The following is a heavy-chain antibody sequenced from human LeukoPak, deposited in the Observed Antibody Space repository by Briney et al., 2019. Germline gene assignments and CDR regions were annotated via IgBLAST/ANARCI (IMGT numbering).Heavy chain of an antibody. D-gene: IGHD2-21*02. V-gene: IGHV1-2*02. CDR3: ARVGAYCGGDCYRGHWFDP. CDR2: INPNSGGT. Sequence: ASVKVSCKASGYTFTGYYMHWVRQAPEQGLEWMGWINPNSGGTNYAQKFQGRVTMTRDTSISTAYMELSRLRSDDTAVYYCARVGAYCGGDCYRGHWFDPWGQGTLVTVSS. CDR1: GYTFTGYY. J-gene: IGHJ5*02.